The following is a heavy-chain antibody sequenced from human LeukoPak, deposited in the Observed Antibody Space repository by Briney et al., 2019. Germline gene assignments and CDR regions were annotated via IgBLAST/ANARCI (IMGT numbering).Heavy chain of an antibody. CDR2: ISSSGSTI. CDR1: GFTFSSYE. V-gene: IGHV3-48*03. J-gene: IGHJ4*02. Sequence: GGSLRLSCAASGFTFSSYEMNCVRQAPGKGLEWVSYISSSGSTIYYADSVKGRFTISRDNAKNSLYLQMNSLRAEDTAVYYCARDQYYGSGSSDYWGQGTLVTVSS. D-gene: IGHD3-10*01. CDR3: ARDQYYGSGSSDY.